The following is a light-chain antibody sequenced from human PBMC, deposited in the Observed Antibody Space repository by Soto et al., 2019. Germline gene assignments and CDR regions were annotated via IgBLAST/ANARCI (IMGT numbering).Light chain of an antibody. CDR1: SRDVGNYNF. CDR3: SSYTTTSTRV. V-gene: IGLV2-14*01. J-gene: IGLJ1*01. Sequence: QSALTQPASVSGSPGQSITISRTGTSRDVGNYNFVSWYQQYPDKAPKLMISEVSNRPSGVSNRFSGSKFANTASLTISGLQAEDEAVYYCSSYTTTSTRVFGTGTKVTVL. CDR2: EVS.